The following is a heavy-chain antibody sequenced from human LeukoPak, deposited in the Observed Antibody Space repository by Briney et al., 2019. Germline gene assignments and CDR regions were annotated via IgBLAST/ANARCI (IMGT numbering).Heavy chain of an antibody. V-gene: IGHV4-59*08. CDR1: GGSISSYY. CDR3: ARPDGVGACDAFDI. D-gene: IGHD1-26*01. Sequence: SETLSLTCTVSGGSISSYYWSWIRQPPGKGLEWIGYIYYSGSTNYNPSLKSRVTISVDTSKNQFSLKLSSVTAADTAVYYCARPDGVGACDAFDIWGQGTMVTVSS. CDR2: IYYSGST. J-gene: IGHJ3*02.